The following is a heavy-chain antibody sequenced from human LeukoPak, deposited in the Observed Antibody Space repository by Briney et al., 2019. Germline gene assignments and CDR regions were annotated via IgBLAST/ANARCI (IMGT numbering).Heavy chain of an antibody. Sequence: GASVKVSCKTSGYSFTYYYMHWVRQAPGQGLEWMGWINPNSGGTSSAQKFQGRVTMTRDTSITTVYMEVNWLTSDDTAMYYCARADRLHGGPYLIGPWDQGTLDTVSS. CDR2: INPNSGGT. J-gene: IGHJ5*02. D-gene: IGHD3-16*01. V-gene: IGHV1-2*02. CDR1: GYSFTYYY. CDR3: ARADRLHGGPYLIGP.